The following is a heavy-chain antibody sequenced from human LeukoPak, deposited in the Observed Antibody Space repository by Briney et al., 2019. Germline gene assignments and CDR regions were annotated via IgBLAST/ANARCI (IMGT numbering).Heavy chain of an antibody. V-gene: IGHV3-30-3*01. J-gene: IGHJ4*02. CDR3: ARSIAAAGTSPHDY. CDR2: ISYDGSNK. CDR1: GFTFSSYA. Sequence: PGGSLRLSCAASGFTFSSYAMHWVRQAPGKGLEWVAVISYDGSNKYYADSVKGRSTISRDNSKNTLYLQMNSLRAEDTAVYYCARSIAAAGTSPHDYWGQGTLVTVSS. D-gene: IGHD6-13*01.